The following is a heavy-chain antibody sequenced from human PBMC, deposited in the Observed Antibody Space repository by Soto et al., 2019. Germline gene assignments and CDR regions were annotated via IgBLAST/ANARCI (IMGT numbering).Heavy chain of an antibody. CDR2: VSHDGRNT. D-gene: IGHD6-19*01. J-gene: IGHJ4*02. CDR1: GFTFSDYA. V-gene: IGHV3-30*18. Sequence: VQLVESGGGVVQPGRSLRLSCVASGFTFSDYAMHWVRQAPGKGLEWVAVVSHDGRNTHYADSVKGRFTISRDSSKNTVPLKMTSLRAEDTAVYYCAKGGRQWLVTSDFNYWGQGALVTVSS. CDR3: AKGGRQWLVTSDFNY.